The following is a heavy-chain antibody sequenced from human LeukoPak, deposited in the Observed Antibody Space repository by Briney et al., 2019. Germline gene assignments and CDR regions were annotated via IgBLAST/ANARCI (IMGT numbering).Heavy chain of an antibody. CDR1: GFTFSSYA. Sequence: GGSLRLSCATSGFTFSSYAMSWVRPAPGKGLEWVSGIGASGGSTYYADSVKGRFTISRDNSKNTLYLQMNSLRTEDTAVYYCAKAEGYDILTGLDYWGQGTLVTVSS. CDR3: AKAEGYDILTGLDY. CDR2: IGASGGST. D-gene: IGHD3-9*01. J-gene: IGHJ4*02. V-gene: IGHV3-23*01.